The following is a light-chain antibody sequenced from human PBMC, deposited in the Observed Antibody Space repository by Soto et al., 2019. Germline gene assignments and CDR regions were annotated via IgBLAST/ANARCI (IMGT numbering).Light chain of an antibody. V-gene: IGLV2-14*03. Sequence: QSALTQPASVSGSPGQSITISCTGTSSDVGAYEHVSWYQQHPGRAPKLILYDVNNRPSGVSNHFSGSKSGNTASLVISGLQANDEADYYCSSYSTTNILVFGSGTKVTVL. J-gene: IGLJ1*01. CDR3: SSYSTTNILV. CDR2: DVN. CDR1: SSDVGAYEH.